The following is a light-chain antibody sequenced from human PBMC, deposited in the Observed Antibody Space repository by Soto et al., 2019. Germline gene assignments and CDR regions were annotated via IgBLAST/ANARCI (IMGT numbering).Light chain of an antibody. CDR1: SSNIGNNY. CDR2: RNN. J-gene: IGLJ3*02. Sequence: QSVLTQPPSASGTPGQRVTISCSGSSSNIGNNYVCWYQHLPGTAPKLLIYRNNQRPSGVPDRFSGSKSGTSASLAISGLQSEDEAYYYCAAWDDSLNGWVFGGGTKVTVL. CDR3: AAWDDSLNGWV. V-gene: IGLV1-47*01.